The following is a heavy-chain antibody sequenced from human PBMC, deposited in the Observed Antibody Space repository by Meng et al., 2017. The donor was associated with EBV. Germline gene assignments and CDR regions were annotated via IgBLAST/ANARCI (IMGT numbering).Heavy chain of an antibody. CDR3: ARGDYTNYPRWFDP. CDR1: GGSVNNESYD. CDR2: IYYTGST. J-gene: IGHJ5*02. D-gene: IGHD4-11*01. V-gene: IGHV4-61*01. Sequence: QLQLQESGPGLVRPSEXLSLTCTVSGGSVNNESYDWGWIRQPPGKGLEYIGYIYYTGSTNYNSSLKSRVTISLDKSKNQFSLKLTSLTAADTAIYYCARGDYTNYPRWFDPWGQGTLVTVSS.